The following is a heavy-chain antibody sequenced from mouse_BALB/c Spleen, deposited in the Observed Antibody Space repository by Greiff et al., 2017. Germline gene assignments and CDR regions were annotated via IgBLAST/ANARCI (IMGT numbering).Heavy chain of an antibody. CDR3: ARWGYCSSLFDY. Sequence: VQLQQSGAELVKPGASVKLSCTASGFNIKDTYMHWVKQRPEQGLEWIGRIDPANGNTKYDPKFQGKATITADTSSNTAYLQLSSLTSEDTAVYYCARWGYCSSLFDYWGQGTTLTVSS. CDR2: IDPANGNT. D-gene: IGHD1-1*01. J-gene: IGHJ2*01. CDR1: GFNIKDTY. V-gene: IGHV14-3*02.